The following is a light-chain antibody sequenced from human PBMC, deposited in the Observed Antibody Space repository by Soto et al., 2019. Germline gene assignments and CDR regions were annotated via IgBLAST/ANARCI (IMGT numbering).Light chain of an antibody. CDR2: DAS. J-gene: IGKJ4*01. CDR1: QDINNY. Sequence: DIQMTQSPSSLSASVGDRVTITCQESQDINNYLNWYQQKSGKAPKLLIYDASDLETGVPSRFSGSGSGTDFTFTISSLQPEDIATYYCQQYDNLPITFGGGTKVDIK. CDR3: QQYDNLPIT. V-gene: IGKV1-33*01.